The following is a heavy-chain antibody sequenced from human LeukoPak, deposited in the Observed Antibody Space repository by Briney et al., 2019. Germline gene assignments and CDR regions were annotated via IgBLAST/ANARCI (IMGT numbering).Heavy chain of an antibody. V-gene: IGHV3-21*01. CDR2: ISSSSSYI. D-gene: IGHD4-4*01. Sequence: GGSLRLSCAASGFTFSSYSMNWVRQAPGKGLEWVSSISSSSSYIYYADSVKGRFTISRDNAKNSVYLQMNSLRAEDTAVYYCARGGGLQGGYWGQGTLVTVSS. CDR1: GFTFSSYS. J-gene: IGHJ4*02. CDR3: ARGGGLQGGY.